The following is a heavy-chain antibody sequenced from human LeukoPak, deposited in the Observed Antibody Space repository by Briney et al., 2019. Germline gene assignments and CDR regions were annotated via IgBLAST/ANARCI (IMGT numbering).Heavy chain of an antibody. D-gene: IGHD1-1*01. V-gene: IGHV1-2*02. CDR1: GHTLTDYY. CDR2: IHPRSGDT. J-gene: IGHJ4*02. Sequence: VASVKVSCKASGHTLTDYYMHWVRQAPGQGLEWMGWIHPRSGDTKYAQIFQGRVTVTRDTSISTAYMELTRLRSDDTAVYFCASYASGYNWLRVWGQGTLVTVSS. CDR3: ASYASGYNWLRV.